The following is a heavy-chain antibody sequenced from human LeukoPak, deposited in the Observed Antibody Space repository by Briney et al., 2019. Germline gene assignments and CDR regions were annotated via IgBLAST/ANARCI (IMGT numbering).Heavy chain of an antibody. D-gene: IGHD6-19*01. CDR1: GFTFSNAW. CDR3: AKRDTSGFYYFDY. CDR2: LSYNGGGS. Sequence: PGGSLRLSCAASGFTFSNAWMSWVRQAPGRGLEWVSSLSYNGGGSYYADSVKGRFTISRDNSKNTLHLQMNSLRAEDTAVYYCAKRDTSGFYYFDYWGQGTLVTVSS. V-gene: IGHV3-23*01. J-gene: IGHJ4*02.